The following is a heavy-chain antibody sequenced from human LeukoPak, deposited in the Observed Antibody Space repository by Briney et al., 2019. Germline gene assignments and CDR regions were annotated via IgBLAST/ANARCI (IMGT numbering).Heavy chain of an antibody. D-gene: IGHD3-10*01. CDR2: IKSKTDGETT. V-gene: IGHV3-15*01. J-gene: IGHJ5*02. Sequence: PGGSLRLSCAASGFTFSNAWMSWVRQAPGKGREWVGRIKSKTDGETTDYAAPVKGRFTISRDDSKNTLYLQMNSLKTEDTAVYYCSTDQGYGSGSYYWFDPWGQGTLVTVSS. CDR1: GFTFSNAW. CDR3: STDQGYGSGSYYWFDP.